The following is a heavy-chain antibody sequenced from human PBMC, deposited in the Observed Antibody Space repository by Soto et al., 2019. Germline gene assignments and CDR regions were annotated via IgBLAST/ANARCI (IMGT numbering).Heavy chain of an antibody. J-gene: IGHJ4*01. CDR3: TTDSYITIKTVRFDY. CDR1: GFPFSNAW. D-gene: IGHD3-10*01. V-gene: IGHV3-15*07. CDR2: IKSKIDGGTT. Sequence: GGSLRLSCAASGFPFSNAWINWVRQAPGKGLEWVGRIKSKIDGGTTDFAAPVKGRFAISRDDSKNMVDLEMNSLKTEDTGADYCTTDSYITIKTVRFDYGGHGPLVTVPS.